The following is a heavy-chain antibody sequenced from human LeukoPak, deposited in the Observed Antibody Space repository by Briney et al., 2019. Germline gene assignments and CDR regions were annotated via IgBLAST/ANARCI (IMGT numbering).Heavy chain of an antibody. CDR3: ARGSMDYYDSSGYYHYYYYGMDV. CDR1: GGSFSGYY. Sequence: PSETLSLTCAVYGGSFSGYYWSWIRQPPGKGLEWIGEINHSGSTNYNPSLKSRVTISVDTSKNQFSLKLSSGTAADTAVYYCARGSMDYYDSSGYYHYYYYGMDVWGQGTTVTVSS. D-gene: IGHD3-22*01. CDR2: INHSGST. J-gene: IGHJ6*02. V-gene: IGHV4-34*01.